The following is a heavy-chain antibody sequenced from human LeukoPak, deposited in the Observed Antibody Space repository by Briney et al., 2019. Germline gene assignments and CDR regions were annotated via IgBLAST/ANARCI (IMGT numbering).Heavy chain of an antibody. CDR1: GYTFTSYY. D-gene: IGHD3-10*01. V-gene: IGHV1-46*01. J-gene: IGHJ4*02. CDR3: ASGTITMVRGVELDY. CDR2: INPSGGST. Sequence: PGASVKVSCKASGYTFTSYYMHWVRQAPGQGLEWMGIINPSGGSTSYAQKFQGRVTMTRDTSTSTVYMELSSLRSEDTAVYYCASGTITMVRGVELDYWGQGTLVTVSS.